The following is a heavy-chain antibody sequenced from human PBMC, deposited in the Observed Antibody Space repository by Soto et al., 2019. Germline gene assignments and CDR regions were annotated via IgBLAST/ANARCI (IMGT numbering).Heavy chain of an antibody. CDR1: VCSFATYS. V-gene: IGHV3-30-3*01. CDR3: ERALEKDMDQCDY. CDR2: ISDDGSIK. J-gene: IGHJ4*02. Sequence: SRRRSCSCSVCSFATYSVHLFLQAAGKGLEWVSVISDDGSIKYYADSLKGRFTISRDNSKNTFYLKMNSLRGDEKALYYCERALEKDMDQCDYWGQGALVTVSS. D-gene: IGHD2-15*01.